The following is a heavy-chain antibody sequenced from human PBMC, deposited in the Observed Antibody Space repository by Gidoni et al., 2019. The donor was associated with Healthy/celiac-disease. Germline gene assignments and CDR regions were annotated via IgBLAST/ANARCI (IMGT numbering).Heavy chain of an antibody. D-gene: IGHD5-12*01. Sequence: EMQLVVSGGGLVQPGRSLRLSCAAAGCTFDDYAMHWVRQAPGKGLEWVSGIDWNSGSIGYADSVKGRFTISRDNAKNSLSLQMNSLRPEDTALYYCAKDMRGYSGYEQIPSFDYWGQGTLVTVSS. CDR3: AKDMRGYSGYEQIPSFDY. CDR1: GCTFDDYA. V-gene: IGHV3-9*01. CDR2: IDWNSGSI. J-gene: IGHJ4*02.